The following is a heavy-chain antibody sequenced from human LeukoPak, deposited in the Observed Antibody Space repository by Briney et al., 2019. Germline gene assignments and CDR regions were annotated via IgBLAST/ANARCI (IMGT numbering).Heavy chain of an antibody. Sequence: SETLSLTCTVSGGSISSGSNFCGWIRQPPGKGLEWIGTFYYSGTTYYNPSLKSRVTISVDASKNQFSLKLTSVTAADTAVYYCATRPLGYCTGGSCHWFDSWGQGTLVTVSS. D-gene: IGHD2-15*01. CDR3: ATRPLGYCTGGSCHWFDS. CDR1: GGSISSGSNF. V-gene: IGHV4-39*01. CDR2: FYYSGTT. J-gene: IGHJ5*01.